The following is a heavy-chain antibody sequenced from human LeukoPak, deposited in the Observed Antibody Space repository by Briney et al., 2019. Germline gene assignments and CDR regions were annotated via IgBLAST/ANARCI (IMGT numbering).Heavy chain of an antibody. Sequence: GESLKISCKGSGYSFTSYWIGWVRQMPGNGLEWMGIIYPGDSDTRYSPSLQGQVTISADKSISTAYLQWSSLKASDTAMYYCARSGAVVPAASRGGFQNWGQGTLVTVSS. V-gene: IGHV5-51*01. J-gene: IGHJ1*01. CDR1: GYSFTSYW. CDR3: ARSGAVVPAASRGGFQN. D-gene: IGHD2-2*01. CDR2: IYPGDSDT.